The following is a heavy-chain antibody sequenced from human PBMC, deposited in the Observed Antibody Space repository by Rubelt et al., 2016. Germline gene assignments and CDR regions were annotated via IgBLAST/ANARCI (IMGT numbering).Heavy chain of an antibody. CDR2: INHSGST. D-gene: IGHD1-26*01. CDR1: GGSFSGYY. CDR3: AGGRMGFHYYYYGMDV. V-gene: IGHV4-34*01. J-gene: IGHJ6*02. Sequence: QVQLQQWGAGLLKPSETLSLTCAVYGGSFSGYYWSGIRQPPGKGLEWIGEINHSGSTNYNPSLKSRVTISVDTSKYQFSLKLSSVTSADTAVYYCAGGRMGFHYYYYGMDVWGQATTVTVSS.